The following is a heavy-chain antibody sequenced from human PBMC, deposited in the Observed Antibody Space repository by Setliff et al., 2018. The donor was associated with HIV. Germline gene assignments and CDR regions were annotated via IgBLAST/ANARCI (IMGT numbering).Heavy chain of an antibody. CDR3: ARGDVYCTNGVCYNQHYYPMDV. Sequence: PSETLSLTCTIASGGHYWSWIRQHPGKGLEWIGYIFYSGDTSYNPSLKSRLTLSLDMSKNQFSLKVNSVTAADTAVYYCARGDVYCTNGVCYNQHYYPMDVWGQGTTVTVSS. CDR2: IFYSGDT. V-gene: IGHV4-31*03. J-gene: IGHJ6*02. CDR1: IASGGHY. D-gene: IGHD2-8*01.